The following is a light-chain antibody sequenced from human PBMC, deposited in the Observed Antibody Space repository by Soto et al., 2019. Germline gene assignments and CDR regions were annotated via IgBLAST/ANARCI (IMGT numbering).Light chain of an antibody. Sequence: QSALTQPPSASGSPGQSVTISCTGTSSDVGGYNYDSWYQQHPGKAPKVMVYEVSKRPSGIPDRFSGSKSGNTASLTVSGLQAEDEADYYCSSYAGSNNLVFGTGTKVTVL. CDR1: SSDVGGYNY. CDR3: SSYAGSNNLV. J-gene: IGLJ1*01. V-gene: IGLV2-8*01. CDR2: EVS.